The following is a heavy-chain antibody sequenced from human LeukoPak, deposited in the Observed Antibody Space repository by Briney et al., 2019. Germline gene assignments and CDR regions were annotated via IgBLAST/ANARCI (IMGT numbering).Heavy chain of an antibody. D-gene: IGHD3-10*01. Sequence: KSSETLSLTCAVYGGSFSGYYWSWIRQPPGKGLEWIGEINHSGSTNYNPSLKSRVTISVDTSKNQFSLKLSSVTAADTAVYYCARLPVNLHSAMVRGVISWFDPWGQGTLVTVSS. J-gene: IGHJ5*02. CDR2: INHSGST. V-gene: IGHV4-34*01. CDR3: ARLPVNLHSAMVRGVISWFDP. CDR1: GGSFSGYY.